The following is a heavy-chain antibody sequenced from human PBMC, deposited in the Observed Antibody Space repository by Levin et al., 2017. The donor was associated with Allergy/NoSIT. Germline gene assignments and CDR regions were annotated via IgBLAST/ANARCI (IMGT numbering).Heavy chain of an antibody. D-gene: IGHD2-2*03. J-gene: IGHJ4*02. CDR3: AREDGSTFDF. CDR2: IYYSGST. V-gene: IGHV4-31*03. CDR1: GGSISGGGYH. Sequence: TSETLSLTCTVSGGSISGGGYHWTWIRQHPEKGLEWIGYIYYSGSTFYNPSLKSRLMISVDTSKNQFSLNVSSVTAADTAVYYCAREDGSTFDFWGQGALVTVAS.